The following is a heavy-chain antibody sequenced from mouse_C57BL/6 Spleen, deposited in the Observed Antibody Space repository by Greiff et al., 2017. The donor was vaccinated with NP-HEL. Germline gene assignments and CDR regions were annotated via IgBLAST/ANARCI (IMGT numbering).Heavy chain of an antibody. V-gene: IGHV1-7*01. CDR3: ARCETAQATNLDY. D-gene: IGHD3-2*02. CDR1: GYTFTSYW. J-gene: IGHJ2*01. CDR2: INPSSGYT. Sequence: VQLQQSGAELAKPGASVTLSCKASGYTFTSYWMHWVQQRPGQGLEWIGYINPSSGYTKYTQKFKDQATLTADQSSRTAYMKLSSLTYEDSAVNYCARCETAQATNLDYWGQGTTLTVSS.